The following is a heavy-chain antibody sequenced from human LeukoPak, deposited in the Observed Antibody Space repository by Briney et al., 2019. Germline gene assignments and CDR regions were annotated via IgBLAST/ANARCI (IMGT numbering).Heavy chain of an antibody. CDR2: IYYSGST. Sequence: SETLSLTCTVSGGSISSSSYYWVWIRQPPGKGLEWIGSIYYSGSTYFNPSLESRVTMSVDTSKNQFSLKLSSVTAADTAVYYCARVREQWLVAYYFDYWGQGTLVTVSS. J-gene: IGHJ4*02. CDR3: ARVREQWLVAYYFDY. V-gene: IGHV4-39*07. CDR1: GGSISSSSYY. D-gene: IGHD6-19*01.